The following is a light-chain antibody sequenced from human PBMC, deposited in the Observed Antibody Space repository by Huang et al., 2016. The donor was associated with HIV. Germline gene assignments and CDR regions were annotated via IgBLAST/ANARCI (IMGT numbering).Light chain of an antibody. CDR3: QHSYVSLGYT. J-gene: IGKJ2*01. CDR1: QDIGSH. V-gene: IGKV1-39*01. Sequence: DIQMTQSPSSLSASVGDGVTLTCRTSQDIGSHLNWYQQRPGRAPKLLIYVSSTLQSGVPSRFSGGGSGTDFTLTISNLQPEDFATYYCQHSYVSLGYTFGQGTKLEI. CDR2: VSS.